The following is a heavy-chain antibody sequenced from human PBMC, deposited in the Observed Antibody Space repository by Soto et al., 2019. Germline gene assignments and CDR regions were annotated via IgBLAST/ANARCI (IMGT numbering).Heavy chain of an antibody. V-gene: IGHV4-31*03. CDR3: ARADWSGWIDY. CDR1: GVSINNAGYY. J-gene: IGHJ4*01. D-gene: IGHD6-19*01. Sequence: PSETLSLTCTVSGVSINNAGYYWTWIRQHPRKGLEWIGYIYYSGNTFYNPSLKSRVSISVDTSKNQFSLNLTSVTAADTAVFYCARADWSGWIDYWGHGTLVTVSS. CDR2: IYYSGNT.